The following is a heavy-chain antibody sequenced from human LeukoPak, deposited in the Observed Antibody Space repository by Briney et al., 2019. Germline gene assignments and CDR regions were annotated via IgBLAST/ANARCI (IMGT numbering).Heavy chain of an antibody. CDR2: IYSGGST. Sequence: PGGSLKLSCAASGLSVRNKYMGWVRQAPGKGLEWASVIYSGGSTYYADSVRGRFTISRDNSNNALYLQMNTLRVDDTAVYYCATRPDGSDHPYFDYWGQGTLVTVPS. D-gene: IGHD5-12*01. V-gene: IGHV3-66*01. CDR1: GLSVRNKY. CDR3: ATRPDGSDHPYFDY. J-gene: IGHJ4*02.